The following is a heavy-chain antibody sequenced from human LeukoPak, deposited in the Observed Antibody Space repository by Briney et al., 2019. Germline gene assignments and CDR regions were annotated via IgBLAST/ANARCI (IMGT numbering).Heavy chain of an antibody. J-gene: IGHJ4*02. CDR1: GGTFSSYA. CDR2: IIPIFGTT. V-gene: IGHV1-69*13. D-gene: IGHD3-22*01. Sequence: SVKVSCKASGGTFSSYAISWVRQPPGQGLEWMGGIIPIFGTTNYAQKLQGRVTITADESTSTAYMELSSLRSEDTAVYYCASRTYTYDSSGYYRRNYYFDYWGQGTLVTVSS. CDR3: ASRTYTYDSSGYYRRNYYFDY.